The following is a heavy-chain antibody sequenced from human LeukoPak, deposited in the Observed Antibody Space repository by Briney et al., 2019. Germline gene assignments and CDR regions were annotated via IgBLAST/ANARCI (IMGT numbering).Heavy chain of an antibody. J-gene: IGHJ4*02. D-gene: IGHD1-26*01. CDR1: GFTFSSYV. V-gene: IGHV3-23*01. CDR2: ISGSGGST. Sequence: GGSLRLSCAASGFTFSSYVMSWVRQAPWKGLEWVSAISGSGGSTYYADSVKGRFTISRDNSKNTLYLQMNSLRAEDTAVYYCAKVYLTLVGANYFDYWGQGTLVTVSS. CDR3: AKVYLTLVGANYFDY.